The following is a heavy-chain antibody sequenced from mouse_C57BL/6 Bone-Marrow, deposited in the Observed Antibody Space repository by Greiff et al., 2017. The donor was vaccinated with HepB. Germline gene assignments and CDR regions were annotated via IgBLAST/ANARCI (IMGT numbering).Heavy chain of an antibody. J-gene: IGHJ3*01. CDR2: IDPETGGT. D-gene: IGHD2-3*01. CDR1: GYTFTDYE. V-gene: IGHV1-15*01. Sequence: VQLQQSGAELVRPGASVTLSCKASGYTFTDYEMHWVKQTPVHGLDWIGAIDPETGGTAYNQKFKGKAILTADKSSSKAYMELRSLTSEDSAVYYCTRSDDGYYRYWFAYWGQGTLVTVSA. CDR3: TRSDDGYYRYWFAY.